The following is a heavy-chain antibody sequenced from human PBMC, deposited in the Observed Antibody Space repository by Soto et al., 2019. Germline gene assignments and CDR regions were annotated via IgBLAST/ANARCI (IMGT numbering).Heavy chain of an antibody. Sequence: QVQLQESGPGLVKPSQTLSLTCTVSGGSISSGGYYWSWIRQHPGKGLEWIGYIYYSGSTYYNPSLKSRVTTSVDTSKNQFSLKLSSVTAADTAVYYCARDSYYYDSSGYYPHWYFDLWGRGTLVTVSS. J-gene: IGHJ2*01. D-gene: IGHD3-22*01. V-gene: IGHV4-31*03. CDR3: ARDSYYYDSSGYYPHWYFDL. CDR1: GGSISSGGYY. CDR2: IYYSGST.